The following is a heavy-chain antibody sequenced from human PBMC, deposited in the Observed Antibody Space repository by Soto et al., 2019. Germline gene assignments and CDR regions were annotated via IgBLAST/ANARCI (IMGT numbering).Heavy chain of an antibody. Sequence: SVKVSCKASSGTFSSYAISWVRQAPGQGLEWMGGIIPIFGTANYAQKFQGRVTITADESTSTAYMELISLRSEDTAVYYFAIGLGVSFYYYGLDVWGQGSTVTVSS. CDR3: AIGLGVSFYYYGLDV. CDR2: IIPIFGTA. J-gene: IGHJ6*02. CDR1: SGTFSSYA. V-gene: IGHV1-69*01. D-gene: IGHD2-15*01.